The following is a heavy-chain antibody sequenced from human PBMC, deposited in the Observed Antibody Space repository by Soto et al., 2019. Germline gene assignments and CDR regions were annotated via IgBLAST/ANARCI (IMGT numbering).Heavy chain of an antibody. V-gene: IGHV3-48*01. J-gene: IGHJ4*02. CDR1: GFTFSSYS. CDR3: ARNLYCSGGSCPWGY. Sequence: EVQLVESGGGLVQPGGSLRLSCAASGFTFSSYSMNWVRQTPGKGLEWVSYISRGGITIYYADSVKGRFTISRDNAKNSLYLQMNSLRAEDTAVYYCARNLYCSGGSCPWGYWGQGTLVTVSS. CDR2: ISRGGITI. D-gene: IGHD2-15*01.